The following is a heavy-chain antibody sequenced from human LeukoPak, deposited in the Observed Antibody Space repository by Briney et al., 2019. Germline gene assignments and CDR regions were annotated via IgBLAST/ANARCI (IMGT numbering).Heavy chain of an antibody. CDR1: GFTFSSYA. Sequence: PGGSLRLSCAASGFTFSSYAMSWVRQAPGKGLEWVSAISGSGGSTYYADSVKGRFTISRDNSKNTLYLQMNSLRAEDTAVYYCAKDAPTMVRGVSGPRPTYYYGMDVWGQGTTVTVSS. D-gene: IGHD3-10*01. CDR2: ISGSGGST. J-gene: IGHJ6*02. V-gene: IGHV3-23*01. CDR3: AKDAPTMVRGVSGPRPTYYYGMDV.